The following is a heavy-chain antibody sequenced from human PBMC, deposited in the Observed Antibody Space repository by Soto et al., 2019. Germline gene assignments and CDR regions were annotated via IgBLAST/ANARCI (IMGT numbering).Heavy chain of an antibody. CDR3: ARGPLSLYSADFR. V-gene: IGHV4-59*01. CDR2: IYYSGST. J-gene: IGHJ4*02. D-gene: IGHD6-13*01. Sequence: SETLSLTCTVSGGSISSYYWSWIRQPPGKGLEWIGYIYYSGSTNYNPSLKSRVTISVDTSKNQFSLKLSSLTSEDTAIYYCARGPLSLYSADFRWGRGTPVTVSS. CDR1: GGSISSYY.